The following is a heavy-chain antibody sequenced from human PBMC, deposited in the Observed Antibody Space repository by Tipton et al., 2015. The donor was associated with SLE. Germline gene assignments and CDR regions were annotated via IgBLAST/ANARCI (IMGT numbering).Heavy chain of an antibody. V-gene: IGHV4-39*07. J-gene: IGHJ4*02. CDR1: GGSISSSGYY. Sequence: TLSLTCIVSGGSISSSGYYWGWIRQPPGKGLEWIGEINHSGSTNYNPSLKRRVTMSVDTSKNQFSLELSSVTAADTAMYYCARGAAGGFFDYWGQGTLVTVSS. CDR2: INHSGST. CDR3: ARGAAGGFFDY. D-gene: IGHD3-10*01.